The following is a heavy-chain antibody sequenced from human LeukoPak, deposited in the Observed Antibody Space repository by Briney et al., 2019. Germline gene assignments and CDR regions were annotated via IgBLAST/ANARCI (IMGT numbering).Heavy chain of an antibody. D-gene: IGHD2-2*01. Sequence: SGTLSLTCAVSGGSISSSNWWSWVRQPPGKGLEWIGEIYHSGSTNYNPSLKSRVTISVDKSKNQFSLKLSSVTAADTAVYYCARDQVIVVVPAAMRTNWFDPWGQGTLVTVSS. CDR2: IYHSGST. CDR1: GGSISSSNW. V-gene: IGHV4-4*02. CDR3: ARDQVIVVVPAAMRTNWFDP. J-gene: IGHJ5*02.